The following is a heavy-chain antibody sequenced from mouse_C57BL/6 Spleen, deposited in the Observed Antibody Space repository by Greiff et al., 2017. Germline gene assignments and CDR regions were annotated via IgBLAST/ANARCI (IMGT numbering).Heavy chain of an antibody. CDR2: LRFKSDNYAT. CDR1: GFTFSNYW. CDR3: TALNYVSTPDYFDY. J-gene: IGHJ2*01. V-gene: IGHV6-3*01. D-gene: IGHD1-1*01. Sequence: VQLVESGGGLVQPGGSMKLSCVASGFTFSNYWMNWVRQSPEKGLEWVAQLRFKSDNYATHYAESVKGRFTISIDDSNSSVYLHMSNLWAEDTGIYYCTALNYVSTPDYFDYWGQGTTLTVSS.